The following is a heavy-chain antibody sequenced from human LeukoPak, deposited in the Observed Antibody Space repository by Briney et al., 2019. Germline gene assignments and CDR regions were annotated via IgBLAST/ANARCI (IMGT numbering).Heavy chain of an antibody. CDR1: GFTFDDFA. CDR2: ISWDGGST. V-gene: IGHV3-43D*03. Sequence: GGSLRLSCAASGFTFDDFAMHWVRQTPGKGLEWVSLISWDGGSTYYADSVKGRFTISRDNSKNSLSLQMNSLRAEDTALYFCAKGHDYSNYLFDYWGQGTLVTVSS. D-gene: IGHD4-11*01. CDR3: AKGHDYSNYLFDY. J-gene: IGHJ4*02.